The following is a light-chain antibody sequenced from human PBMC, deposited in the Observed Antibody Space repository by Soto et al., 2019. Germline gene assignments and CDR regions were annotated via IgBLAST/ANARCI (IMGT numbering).Light chain of an antibody. V-gene: IGKV3-20*01. CDR1: QSVSSSY. J-gene: IGKJ4*01. CDR2: GAS. Sequence: EIVLTQSPGRLSLSPGERATLYCRASQSVSSSYLAWYQQKPGQAPRLLIYGASSRATGIPDRFSGSGSGTDFTLTISRLEPEDFAVYYCQQYGSSPDTFGGGTKVDIK. CDR3: QQYGSSPDT.